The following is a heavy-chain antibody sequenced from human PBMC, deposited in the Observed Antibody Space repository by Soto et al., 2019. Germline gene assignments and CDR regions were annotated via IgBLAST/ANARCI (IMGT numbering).Heavy chain of an antibody. Sequence: GGSLRLSCAASGFTFSSYAMSWVRQAPGKGLEWVSAISGSGGSTYYADSVKGRFTISRDNSKNTLYLQMNSLRAEDMAVYYCEKDRVAAAGRAWFDPWGKGTLVTVS. CDR3: EKDRVAAAGRAWFDP. CDR1: GFTFSSYA. D-gene: IGHD6-13*01. CDR2: ISGSGGST. V-gene: IGHV3-23*01. J-gene: IGHJ5*02.